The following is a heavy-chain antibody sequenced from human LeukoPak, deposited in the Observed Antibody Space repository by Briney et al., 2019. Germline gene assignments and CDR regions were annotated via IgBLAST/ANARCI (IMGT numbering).Heavy chain of an antibody. J-gene: IGHJ5*02. Sequence: PSQTLSLTCAVSSGSISSGGYSWGWIRQPPGRGLEWIGYIYHSGSTYYNPSLKSRVTISVDRAKNQSSLKLSSVTAADTAVYYCARDRTSYGSGSYYSFGWFDHWGQGTLVTVSS. CDR3: ARDRTSYGSGSYYSFGWFDH. CDR2: IYHSGST. V-gene: IGHV4-30-2*01. D-gene: IGHD3-10*01. CDR1: SGSISSGGYS.